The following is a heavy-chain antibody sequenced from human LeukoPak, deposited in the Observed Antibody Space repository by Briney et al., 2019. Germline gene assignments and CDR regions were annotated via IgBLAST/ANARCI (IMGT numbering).Heavy chain of an antibody. CDR1: GGSISSYY. Sequence: SETLSLTCTVSGGSISSYYWSWIRQPPGKGLEWIGYIYYSGSTNYNPSLKSRVTISVDTSKNQFSLKLSSVTAADTAVYYCARSGSYRRPDYWGQGTLVTVSS. CDR3: ARSGSYRRPDY. CDR2: IYYSGST. D-gene: IGHD1-26*01. J-gene: IGHJ4*02. V-gene: IGHV4-59*08.